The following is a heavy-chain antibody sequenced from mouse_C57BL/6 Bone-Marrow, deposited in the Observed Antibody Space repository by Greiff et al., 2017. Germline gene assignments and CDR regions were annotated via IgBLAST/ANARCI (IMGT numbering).Heavy chain of an antibody. V-gene: IGHV5-6*01. Sequence: EVQRVESGGDLVKPGGSLKLSCAASGFTFSSYGMSWVRQTPDKRLEWVATISSGGSYPYYPDSVKGRFTISRDNAKNTLYLQMSSLKSEDTAMYYCARPYDYDDGYYYAMDYWGQGTSVTVSS. D-gene: IGHD2-4*01. CDR3: ARPYDYDDGYYYAMDY. CDR2: ISSGGSYP. CDR1: GFTFSSYG. J-gene: IGHJ4*01.